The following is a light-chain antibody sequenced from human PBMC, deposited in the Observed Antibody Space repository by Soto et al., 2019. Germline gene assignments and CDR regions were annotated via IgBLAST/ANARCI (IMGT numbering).Light chain of an antibody. CDR1: QSVSSN. V-gene: IGKV3-15*01. J-gene: IGKJ1*01. CDR3: QHSNAFTWP. CDR2: GAS. Sequence: EKVMTQSQATLSLSEGERANLSCRASQSVSSNLAWYQKKPGQDPRLLIYGASTRATGIPARFSGIGSGTEFNLTIGGLQPDDCATYECQHSNAFTWPFGQ.